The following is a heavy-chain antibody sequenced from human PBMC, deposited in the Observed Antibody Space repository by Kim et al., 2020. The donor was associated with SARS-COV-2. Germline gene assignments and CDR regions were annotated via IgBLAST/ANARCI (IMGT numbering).Heavy chain of an antibody. CDR1: GFTFSSYD. V-gene: IGHV3-30*03. CDR2: ISYDGSNK. J-gene: IGHJ6*02. CDR3: AHRGVRIAAAGTNHYYYYAMDV. D-gene: IGHD6-13*01. Sequence: GGSLRLSCAASGFTFSSYDMHWVRQAPGKGLEWVAVISYDGSNKYYGDSVKGRFTISRDNSKNTLYLEMNSLTAEDTAVYHCAHRGVRIAAAGTNHYYYYAMDVWGQGTKVTVSS.